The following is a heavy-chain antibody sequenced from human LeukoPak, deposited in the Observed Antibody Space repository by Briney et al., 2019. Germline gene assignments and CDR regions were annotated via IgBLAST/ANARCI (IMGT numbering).Heavy chain of an antibody. Sequence: PSETLSLTCTVSGGSIGSSSYYWGWIRQPLGKGLEWIGTIYYSGSTNYNPSFKSRVTMSADTPKNQVSLNLTSVAAADTAVYYCARGPVRLARPYDYWGQGTLVTVSS. V-gene: IGHV4-39*07. J-gene: IGHJ4*02. CDR1: GGSIGSSSYY. CDR2: IYYSGST. D-gene: IGHD3-9*01. CDR3: ARGPVRLARPYDY.